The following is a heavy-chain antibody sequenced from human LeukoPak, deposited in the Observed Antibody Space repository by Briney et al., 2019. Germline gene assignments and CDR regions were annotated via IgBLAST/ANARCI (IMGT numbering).Heavy chain of an antibody. D-gene: IGHD4-23*01. J-gene: IGHJ4*02. CDR2: IYHSGST. CDR1: GYSISSGYY. Sequence: SETLSLTCAVSGYSISSGYYCGWIRQPPGKGLEWIGSIYHSGSTYYNPSLKGRVTISVDTSKNQFSLKLSSVTAADTAVYYCARLYSGVTRPFDYWGQGTLVTVSS. CDR3: ARLYSGVTRPFDY. V-gene: IGHV4-38-2*01.